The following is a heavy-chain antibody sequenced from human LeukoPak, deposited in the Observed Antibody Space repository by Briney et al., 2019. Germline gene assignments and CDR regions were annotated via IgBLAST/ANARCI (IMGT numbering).Heavy chain of an antibody. V-gene: IGHV1-46*01. CDR2: INPSGGST. J-gene: IGHJ6*02. Sequence: ASVKVSCKASGYTFTSYYMHWVRRAPGQGLEWMGIINPSGGSTSYAQKFQGRVTMTRDTSTSTVYMELSSLRSEDTAVYYCAREGYYDILTGTITYGMDVWGQGTTVTVSS. D-gene: IGHD3-9*01. CDR1: GYTFTSYY. CDR3: AREGYYDILTGTITYGMDV.